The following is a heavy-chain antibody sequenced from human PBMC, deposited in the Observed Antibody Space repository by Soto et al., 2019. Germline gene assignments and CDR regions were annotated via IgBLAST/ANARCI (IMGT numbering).Heavy chain of an antibody. D-gene: IGHD2-2*01. CDR3: ARGGGYCSGTSCYALNS. CDR1: GGSFSGYY. Sequence: QVQLQQWGAGLLKPSETLSLTCAVYGGSFSGYYWSWIRQPPGKGLEWIGEINHSGSTNYNPSLESRVTISVDSSKNQCSLKLSSVTAADSAVYYCARGGGYCSGTSCYALNSWGQGTLVTVSS. V-gene: IGHV4-34*01. CDR2: INHSGST. J-gene: IGHJ4*02.